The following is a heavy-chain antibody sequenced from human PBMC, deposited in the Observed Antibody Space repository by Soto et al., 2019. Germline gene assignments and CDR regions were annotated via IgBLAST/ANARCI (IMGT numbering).Heavy chain of an antibody. CDR1: GVSVSGRHC. J-gene: IGHJ4*02. D-gene: IGHD6-19*01. CDR2: LCPGGNF. Sequence: QVQLLESGPGLLRPSETLSLTCAVSGVSVSGRHCWTWVRQSPEKGLEWIGELCPGGNFKYTPSFKSRATISVDTSQNHFSLHLNSVTAADTAVYYCARDTSGWQTTYSWGQGVLATVSS. V-gene: IGHV4-4*02. CDR3: ARDTSGWQTTYS.